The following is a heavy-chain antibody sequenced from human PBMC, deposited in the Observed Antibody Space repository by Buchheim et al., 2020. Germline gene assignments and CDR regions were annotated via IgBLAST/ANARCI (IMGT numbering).Heavy chain of an antibody. D-gene: IGHD2-21*02. CDR1: GFTFSSYS. V-gene: IGHV3-48*02. Sequence: EVQLVESGGGLVQPGGSLRLSCAASGFTFSSYSMNWVRQAPGKGLEWVSYISSSSSTIYYADSVKGRFTISRDNAKNSLYLQMNSLRDEDTAVYYCARERKSVGCGGDCYQWYFDLWGRGTL. CDR2: ISSSSSTI. J-gene: IGHJ2*01. CDR3: ARERKSVGCGGDCYQWYFDL.